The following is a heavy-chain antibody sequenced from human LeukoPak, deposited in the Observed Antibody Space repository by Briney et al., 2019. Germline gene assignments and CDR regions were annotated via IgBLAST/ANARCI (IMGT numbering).Heavy chain of an antibody. D-gene: IGHD3-10*01. J-gene: IGHJ4*02. CDR3: ATITMVRGVSYYFDY. CDR1: GYTFTDYY. Sequence: ASVKVSCKVSGYTFTDYYMHWVQQAPGKGLECMGLVDPEDGETIYAEKFQGRVTITADTSTDTAYMELSSLRSEDTAVYYCATITMVRGVSYYFDYWGQGTLVTVSS. V-gene: IGHV1-69-2*01. CDR2: VDPEDGET.